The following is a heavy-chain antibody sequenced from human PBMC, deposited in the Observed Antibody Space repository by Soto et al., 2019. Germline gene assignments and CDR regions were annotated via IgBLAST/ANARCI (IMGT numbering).Heavy chain of an antibody. CDR2: ISAYNGNT. V-gene: IGHV1-18*04. J-gene: IGHJ4*02. CDR3: ARLYSSGWYAKVMPDY. Sequence: GASVKVSCKASGYTFTSYGISWVRQAPGQGLEWMGWISAYNGNTNYAQKLQGRVTMTTDTSTSTAYMELRSLRSDDTAVYYCARLYSSGWYAKVMPDYSGQGPLVTRSS. D-gene: IGHD6-19*01. CDR1: GYTFTSYG.